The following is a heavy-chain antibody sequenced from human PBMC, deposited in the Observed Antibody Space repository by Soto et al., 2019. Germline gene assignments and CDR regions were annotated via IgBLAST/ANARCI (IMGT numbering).Heavy chain of an antibody. J-gene: IGHJ5*02. Sequence: SETLSLTCAFYGWSFSGYYWSWIRQPPGKGLEWIGEINHSGSTNYNPSLKSRVTISVDTSKNQFSLKLSSVTAADTAVYYCARGQRYSSSWFVSKNWFDPWGQGTLVTVSS. CDR3: ARGQRYSSSWFVSKNWFDP. D-gene: IGHD6-13*01. V-gene: IGHV4-34*01. CDR2: INHSGST. CDR1: GWSFSGYY.